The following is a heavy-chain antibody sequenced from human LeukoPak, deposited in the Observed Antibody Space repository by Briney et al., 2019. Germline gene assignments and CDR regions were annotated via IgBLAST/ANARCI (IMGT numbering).Heavy chain of an antibody. CDR2: IDPKSGGT. D-gene: IGHD2-21*01. V-gene: IGHV1-2*02. CDR3: AIHLKVVVVASLDY. J-gene: IGHJ4*02. Sequence: ASVKVSCKTSGYTFTGSYVHWVRQAPGQGPEWLGWIDPKSGGTFYGRKFRGRVTMTGDTSISTAYMELSRLGSDDTAAYYCAIHLKVVVVASLDYWGQGTLVTVSS. CDR1: GYTFTGSY.